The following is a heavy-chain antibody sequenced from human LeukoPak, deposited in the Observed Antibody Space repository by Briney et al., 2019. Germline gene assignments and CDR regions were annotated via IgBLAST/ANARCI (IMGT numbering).Heavy chain of an antibody. Sequence: GESLKISCKGSGYSFTSYWIGWVCQMPGKGLEWMGIIYPGDSDTRYSPSFQGQVTISADKSISTAYLQWSSLKASDTAMYYCARRYCSSTSCPRGDAFDIWGQGTMVTVSS. CDR3: ARRYCSSTSCPRGDAFDI. V-gene: IGHV5-51*01. J-gene: IGHJ3*02. D-gene: IGHD2-2*01. CDR2: IYPGDSDT. CDR1: GYSFTSYW.